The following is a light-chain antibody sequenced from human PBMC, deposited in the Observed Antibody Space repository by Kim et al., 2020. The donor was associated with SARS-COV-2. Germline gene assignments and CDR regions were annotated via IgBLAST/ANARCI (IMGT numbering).Light chain of an antibody. J-gene: IGLJ2*01. V-gene: IGLV2-14*03. CDR2: DVT. CDR3: SSYASSGV. CDR1: SSDIGAYNY. Sequence: QSALTQPASVSGSPGQSITISCTGTSSDIGAYNYVSWYQHHPGKAPKLLIYDVTKRPSGVSNRFSGSKSGNTASLTISGPQTEDEADYYCSSYASSGVFGGGTQLTVL.